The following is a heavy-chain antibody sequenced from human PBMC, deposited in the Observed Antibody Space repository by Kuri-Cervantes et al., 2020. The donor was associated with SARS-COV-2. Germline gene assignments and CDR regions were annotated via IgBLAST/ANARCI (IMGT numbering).Heavy chain of an antibody. CDR1: GYTFTGYY. V-gene: IGHV1-69*06. D-gene: IGHD4-11*01. J-gene: IGHJ5*02. CDR2: IIPIFGTA. Sequence: SVKVSCKASGYTFTGYYMHWVRQAPGQGLEWMGGIIPIFGTANYAQKFQGRVTITADKSTSTGYMEVSSLTSEDTAVYYCARSPGRHLYSPSGNWFDPWGQGTLVTVSS. CDR3: ARSPGRHLYSPSGNWFDP.